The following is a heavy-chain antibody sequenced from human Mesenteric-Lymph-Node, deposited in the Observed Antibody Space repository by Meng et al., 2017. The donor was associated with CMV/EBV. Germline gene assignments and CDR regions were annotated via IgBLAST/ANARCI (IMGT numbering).Heavy chain of an antibody. Sequence: LHLHPPGPGLVKSSQTLTVTRTISGERISSTNAAWNWIRPSPSRGLEWLGRTYYRSESYNDYAVSVKSRISVNLDTSKNQLSLHLNFVTPEDTAAYYCAYFGDLPPLWWGQGTLVTVSS. CDR2: TYYRSESYN. J-gene: IGHJ4*02. D-gene: IGHD3-16*01. V-gene: IGHV6-1*01. CDR1: GERISSTNAA. CDR3: AYFGDLPPLW.